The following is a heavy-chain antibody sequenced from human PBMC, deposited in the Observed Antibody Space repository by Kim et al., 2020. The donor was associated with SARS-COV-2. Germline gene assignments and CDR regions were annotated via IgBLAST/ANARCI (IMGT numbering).Heavy chain of an antibody. V-gene: IGHV3-48*02. CDR3: AREWIFGVVFDY. D-gene: IGHD3-3*01. J-gene: IGHJ4*02. Sequence: YYADPVKGRFTKSRENAKNSLYLQMNSLRDEDTAVYYCAREWIFGVVFDYWGQGTLVTVSS.